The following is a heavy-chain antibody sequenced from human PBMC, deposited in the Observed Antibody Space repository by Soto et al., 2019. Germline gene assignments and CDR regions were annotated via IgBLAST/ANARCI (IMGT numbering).Heavy chain of an antibody. J-gene: IGHJ6*02. Sequence: VASVKVSCKASGGTFSSYAISWVRQAPGQGLEWMGGIIPIFGTANYAQKFQGRVTITADESTSTAYMELSSLRSEDTAVYYCARDSGYSSSRYYYYGMDVWGQGTTVTVSS. V-gene: IGHV1-69*13. D-gene: IGHD6-13*01. CDR3: ARDSGYSSSRYYYYGMDV. CDR2: IIPIFGTA. CDR1: GGTFSSYA.